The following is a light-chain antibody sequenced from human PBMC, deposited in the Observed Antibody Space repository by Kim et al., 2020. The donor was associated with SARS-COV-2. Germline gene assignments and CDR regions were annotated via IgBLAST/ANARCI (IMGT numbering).Light chain of an antibody. CDR1: NIGSKN. V-gene: IGLV3-9*01. J-gene: IGLJ3*02. Sequence: SYELTQPLSVSVALGQTARITCGGNNIGSKNVHWYQQKPGQAPVLVIYRDSNRPSGIPERFSGSNSGNTATLTIRRAQAGDEADYYCQVWDSSNWV. CDR3: QVWDSSNWV. CDR2: RDS.